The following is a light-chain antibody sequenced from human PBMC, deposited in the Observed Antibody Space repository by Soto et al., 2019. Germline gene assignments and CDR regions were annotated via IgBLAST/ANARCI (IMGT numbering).Light chain of an antibody. CDR1: QSVNDNH. J-gene: IGKJ3*01. Sequence: EVVLTQSPGTLSLSPGARATLSCRASQSVNDNHLAWYQQKGGQAPMLLIYGASTSATGVPERFSGSGFGTAYSIIITRLEPEDFALYYCQLYGGSPPTGTFGPGTTVEI. V-gene: IGKV3-20*01. CDR3: QLYGGSPPTGT. CDR2: GAS.